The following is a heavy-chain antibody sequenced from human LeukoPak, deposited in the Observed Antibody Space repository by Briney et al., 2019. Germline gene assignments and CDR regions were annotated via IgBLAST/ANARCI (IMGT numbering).Heavy chain of an antibody. D-gene: IGHD3-9*01. CDR2: ISYDGSNK. CDR3: ARGGLYYDILTGPAFDY. CDR1: GFTFSSYA. V-gene: IGHV3-30-3*01. J-gene: IGHJ4*02. Sequence: GGSLRLSCAASGFTFSSYAMHWVRQAPGKGLEWVAVISYDGSNKYYADSVKGRFTISRDNSKNTLYLQMNSLRAEDTAVYYCARGGLYYDILTGPAFDYWGQGTLVTVSS.